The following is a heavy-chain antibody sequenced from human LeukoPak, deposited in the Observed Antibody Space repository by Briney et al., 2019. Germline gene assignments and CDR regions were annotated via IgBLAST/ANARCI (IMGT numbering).Heavy chain of an antibody. Sequence: GGSLRLSCAASGFIVSNYEMNWVRQAPGKGLEWISYSSSYGATTYYADSVKGRFTISRDNAKPSLYLQMNSLRAEDTAVYYCARGHTAVTRHFDFWGQGTLVTVSS. CDR2: SSSYGATT. CDR3: ARGHTAVTRHFDF. CDR1: GFIVSNYE. J-gene: IGHJ4*02. V-gene: IGHV3-48*03. D-gene: IGHD4-17*01.